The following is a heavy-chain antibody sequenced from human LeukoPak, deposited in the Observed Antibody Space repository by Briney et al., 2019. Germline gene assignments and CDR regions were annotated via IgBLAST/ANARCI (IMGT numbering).Heavy chain of an antibody. CDR1: GYTFTTYG. J-gene: IGHJ6*02. CDR2: FSVYIGDT. Sequence: ASVKVSCKASGYTFTTYGITWVRQAPGRGLEWLEWFSVYIGDTAYAQSRQGRVTMTTDTSTSTAYMELTTLRSDDTAVYYCARVWYDSGNHLYFYYGLDVWGQGTTVTVSS. CDR3: ARVWYDSGNHLYFYYGLDV. V-gene: IGHV1-18*01. D-gene: IGHD3-22*01.